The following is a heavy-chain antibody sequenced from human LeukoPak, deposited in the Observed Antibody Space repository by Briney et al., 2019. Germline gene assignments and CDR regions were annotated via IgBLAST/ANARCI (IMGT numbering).Heavy chain of an antibody. Sequence: RTGGSLRLSCAASGFIFIGYGMHWVQQAPGKGPEWVAFIRPDGHNKYYADSVKGRFMISRDNSKNTVDLQMNSLRGDDTAMYYCAKEGAASWDVDVWGKGTTVTVSS. CDR1: GFIFIGYG. CDR2: IRPDGHNK. V-gene: IGHV3-30*02. CDR3: AKEGAASWDVDV. J-gene: IGHJ6*04. D-gene: IGHD3-3*02.